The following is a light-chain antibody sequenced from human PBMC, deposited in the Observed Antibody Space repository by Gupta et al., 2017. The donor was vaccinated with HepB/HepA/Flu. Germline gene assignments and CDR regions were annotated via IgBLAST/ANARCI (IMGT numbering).Light chain of an antibody. CDR3: CSFTRTCTHDSV. J-gene: IGLJ3*02. CDR1: SSDVDVYNF. CDR2: VCT. Sequence: QSALTQPASVSGSPGQSVTISCSGTSSDVDVYNFVSWYQQHPGTDPKLMLVVCTNRPSAVYTRFAFSNSSDNDSPTLSGLQAEDEAEDDCCSFTRTCTHDSVFGGGTKLTVL. V-gene: IGLV2-14*01.